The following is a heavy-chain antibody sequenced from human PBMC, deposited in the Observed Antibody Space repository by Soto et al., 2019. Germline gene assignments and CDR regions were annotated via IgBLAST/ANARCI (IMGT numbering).Heavy chain of an antibody. CDR2: FDPEDGET. Sequence: ASVKVSCKVSGYTLTELSMHWVRQAPGKGLEWMGGFDPEDGETIYAQKFQGRVTMTEDTSTDTAYMELSSLRSEDTAVYYCANVGCGGWRLYYGMDVWGQGTTVTVSS. CDR3: ANVGCGGWRLYYGMDV. D-gene: IGHD6-19*01. CDR1: GYTLTELS. J-gene: IGHJ6*02. V-gene: IGHV1-24*01.